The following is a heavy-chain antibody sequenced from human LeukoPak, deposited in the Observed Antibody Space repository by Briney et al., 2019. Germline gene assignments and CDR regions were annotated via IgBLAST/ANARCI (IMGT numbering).Heavy chain of an antibody. D-gene: IGHD3-22*01. CDR2: IYHSGST. CDR1: GYSISSGYY. Sequence: PSETLSLTCTVSGYSISSGYYWGWIRQPPGKGLEWIGSIYHSGSTYYNPSLKSRVTISVDTSKNQFSLKLTSVSAADSAVYSCARAYSSSRRYENDCWGQGTLVTVSS. J-gene: IGHJ4*02. CDR3: ARAYSSSRRYENDC. V-gene: IGHV4-38-2*02.